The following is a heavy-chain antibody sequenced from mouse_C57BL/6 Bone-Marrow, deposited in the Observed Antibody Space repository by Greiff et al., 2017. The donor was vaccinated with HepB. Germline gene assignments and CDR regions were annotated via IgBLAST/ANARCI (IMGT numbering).Heavy chain of an antibody. CDR1: GYTFTSYT. CDR3: AFYDYDYFDY. V-gene: IGHV1-4*01. D-gene: IGHD2-4*01. Sequence: QVQLQQSGAELARPGASVKMSCKASGYTFTSYTMHWVKQRPGQGLEWIGYINPCSGYTKYNQKFKDKATLTADKSSSTAYMQLSSLTSEDSAVYYCAFYDYDYFDYWGQGTTLTVSS. CDR2: INPCSGYT. J-gene: IGHJ2*01.